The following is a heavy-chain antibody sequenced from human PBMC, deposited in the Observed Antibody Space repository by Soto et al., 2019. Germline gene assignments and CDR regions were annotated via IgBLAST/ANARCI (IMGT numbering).Heavy chain of an antibody. CDR2: ISPYNGHT. V-gene: IGHV1-18*01. D-gene: IGHD3-10*01. CDR3: AREDFGDKIDY. Sequence: QVHLVQSGAEVKKPGASVKGSCKASGYTFTNYGISWVRQAPGQGLEWMGWISPYNGHTHYTQRFQGRVTMTTDTSTTTTFMELRSLSSDDTAVYYCAREDFGDKIDYWGQGTLVAVSS. CDR1: GYTFTNYG. J-gene: IGHJ4*02.